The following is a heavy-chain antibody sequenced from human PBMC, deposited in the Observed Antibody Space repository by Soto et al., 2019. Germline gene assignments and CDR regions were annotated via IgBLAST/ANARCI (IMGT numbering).Heavy chain of an antibody. V-gene: IGHV1-69*02. Sequence: QVQLVQSGAEVTKPGSSVTVSCTASGDTFSRFTLSWVRQAPGQGLEWMGRIIPMLGMSNSALKFQGRVTLNAAKSTNKVYMHLNSLRSDDPAVYYCATSYGSGSAHFDSWGQGTLVTVSS. CDR3: ATSYGSGSAHFDS. J-gene: IGHJ4*02. CDR2: IIPMLGMS. D-gene: IGHD3-10*01. CDR1: GDTFSRFT.